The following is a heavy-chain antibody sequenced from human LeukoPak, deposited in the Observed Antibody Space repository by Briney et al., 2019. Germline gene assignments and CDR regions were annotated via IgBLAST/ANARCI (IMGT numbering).Heavy chain of an antibody. Sequence: IYPGGSDTTYSPAFQGQVTISAHKSISTAYLQWSSLKASDTAMYYCARCLVGATSRMVDYWGQGTLVTVSS. J-gene: IGHJ4*02. CDR2: IYPGGSDT. D-gene: IGHD1-26*01. CDR3: ARCLVGATSRMVDY. V-gene: IGHV5-51*01.